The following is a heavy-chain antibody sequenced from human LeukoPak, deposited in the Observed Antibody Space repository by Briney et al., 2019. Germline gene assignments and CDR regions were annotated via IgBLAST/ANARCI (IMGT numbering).Heavy chain of an antibody. CDR1: GYTFSSYG. CDR2: ISGYNGDS. J-gene: IGHJ4*02. D-gene: IGHD1-14*01. CDR3: ARSLNTGLIDY. V-gene: IGHV1-18*01. Sequence: ASVKVSRKTSGYTFSSYGINWVRQAPGQGLEWMGWISGYNGDSNYAQHLQGRVTMTTDTSTSTAYLELRSLRSDDTAVYYCARSLNTGLIDYWGQGTLVTVSS.